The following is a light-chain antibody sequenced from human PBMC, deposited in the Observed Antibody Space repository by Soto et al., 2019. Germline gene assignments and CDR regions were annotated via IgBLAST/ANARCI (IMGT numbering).Light chain of an antibody. CDR2: SAS. Sequence: IQLTRSPSSLSASVGDRVTITCRASQWIXSYLAWYQQKPGKAPKFLXDSASTLQRGGPSRLSGSGSATDFTLPISSLQPEDFANYYFQQLKSDPRTFGGGTKVDI. V-gene: IGKV1-9*01. CDR3: QQLKSDPRT. J-gene: IGKJ4*02. CDR1: QWIXSY.